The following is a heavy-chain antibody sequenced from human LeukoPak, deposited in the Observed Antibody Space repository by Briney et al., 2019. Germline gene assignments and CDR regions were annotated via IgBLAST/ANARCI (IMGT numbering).Heavy chain of an antibody. Sequence: PSETLSLTCTVSGYSISSGYYWGWIRQPPGKGLEWIGSIYHSGSTYYNPSLKSRVTISVDTSKNQFSLKLSSVTAADTAVYYCAKTRGLGDILTGYSPIFDYWGQGTLVTVSS. J-gene: IGHJ4*02. CDR3: AKTRGLGDILTGYSPIFDY. V-gene: IGHV4-38-2*02. CDR1: GYSISSGYY. D-gene: IGHD3-9*01. CDR2: IYHSGST.